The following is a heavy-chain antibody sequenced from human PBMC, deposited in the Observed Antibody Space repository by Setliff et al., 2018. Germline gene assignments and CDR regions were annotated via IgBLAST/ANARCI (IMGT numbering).Heavy chain of an antibody. CDR2: ISRSSGAI. CDR3: ARGWGGMDV. Sequence: PGGSLRLSCTASGFTFSDYSMNWVRQAPGKGLEWVSSISRSSGAIYYADSVEGRFTVSRDNAKNSLSLQMNSLRPEDTALYYCARGWGGMDVWGQGTTVTVSS. CDR1: GFTFSDYS. V-gene: IGHV3-48*01. D-gene: IGHD3-16*01. J-gene: IGHJ6*02.